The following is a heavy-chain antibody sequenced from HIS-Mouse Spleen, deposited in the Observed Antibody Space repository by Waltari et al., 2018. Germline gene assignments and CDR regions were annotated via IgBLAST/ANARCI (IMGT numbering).Heavy chain of an antibody. J-gene: IGHJ4*02. Sequence: EVQLVESGGGLVQPGGSLRLSCAAAGFTCSSYWSRWSRQAPGKGLEWVANIKQDGSEKYYVDSVKGRFTISRDNAKNSLYLQMNSLRAEDTAVYYCARLTYYFDYWGQGTLVTVSS. D-gene: IGHD3-9*01. CDR3: ARLTYYFDY. CDR1: GFTCSSYW. CDR2: IKQDGSEK. V-gene: IGHV3-7*01.